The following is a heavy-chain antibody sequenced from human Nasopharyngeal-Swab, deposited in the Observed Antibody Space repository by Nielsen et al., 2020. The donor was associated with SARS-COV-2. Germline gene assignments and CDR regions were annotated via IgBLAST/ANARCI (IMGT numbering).Heavy chain of an antibody. CDR3: ARDRYYGSGYNWFDP. D-gene: IGHD3-10*01. Sequence: GGSLRLSCAASGFTFSDYYMSWIRQAPGKGLEWVSYISSSGSTIYYADSVKGRFTISRDNAKNSLYLQMNSLRAEDTALYHCARDRYYGSGYNWFDPWGQGTLVTVSS. V-gene: IGHV3-11*01. CDR1: GFTFSDYY. CDR2: ISSSGSTI. J-gene: IGHJ5*02.